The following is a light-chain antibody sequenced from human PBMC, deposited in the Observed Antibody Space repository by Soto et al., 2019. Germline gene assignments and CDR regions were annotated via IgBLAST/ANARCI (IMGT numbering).Light chain of an antibody. Sequence: EIVLTQSPGTLSLSPGERATLSCRASQIVSSSYLAWYQQKPGQAPRLLIYGASSRATGIPDRFSGSGSGTDFTLTISRLEPDDFAVYYCQQYGSSPPYTFGQGTKLEIK. CDR3: QQYGSSPPYT. CDR1: QIVSSSY. J-gene: IGKJ2*01. V-gene: IGKV3-20*01. CDR2: GAS.